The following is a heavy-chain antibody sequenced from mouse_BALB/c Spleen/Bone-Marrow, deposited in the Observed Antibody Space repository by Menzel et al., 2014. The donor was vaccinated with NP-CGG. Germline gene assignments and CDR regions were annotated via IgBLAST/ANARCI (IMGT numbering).Heavy chain of an antibody. V-gene: IGHV14-3*02. CDR3: ARDYGSSYYYAMDY. D-gene: IGHD1-1*01. J-gene: IGHJ4*01. CDR2: IDPANGNT. Sequence: VQLQQSGAELVKPGASVELSCTASGFNIKDTYMHWVKQRPEQGLEWIGRIDPANGNTKYDPKCQGKATITADTSSNTAYLQLSSLTSEDTAVYYCARDYGSSYYYAMDYGGQGTSVTVSS. CDR1: GFNIKDTY.